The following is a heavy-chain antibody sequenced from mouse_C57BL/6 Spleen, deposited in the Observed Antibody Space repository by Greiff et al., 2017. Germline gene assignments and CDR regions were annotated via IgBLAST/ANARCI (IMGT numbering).Heavy chain of an antibody. V-gene: IGHV1-54*01. CDR3: ARDYGSSYGAMDY. J-gene: IGHJ4*01. Sequence: VKLQESGAELVRPGTSVKVSCKASGYAFTNYLIEWVKQRPGQGLEWIGVINPGSGGTNYNEKFKGKATLTADKSSSTAYMQLSSLTSEDSAVYFCARDYGSSYGAMDYWGQGTSVTVSS. D-gene: IGHD1-1*01. CDR2: INPGSGGT. CDR1: GYAFTNYL.